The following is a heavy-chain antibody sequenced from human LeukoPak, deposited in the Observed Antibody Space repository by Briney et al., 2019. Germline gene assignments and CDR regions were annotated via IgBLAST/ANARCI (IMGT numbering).Heavy chain of an antibody. CDR3: ARVFESWIQPEYYFDY. D-gene: IGHD5-18*01. CDR2: IYYSGST. V-gene: IGHV4-59*01. Sequence: SETLSLTCTVSGGSISSYYWSWIRQPPGKGLEWIGYIYYSGSTNYNPSLKSRVTISVDTSKNQFSLKLSSVTAADTAVYYCARVFESWIQPEYYFDYWGQGTLVTVSS. J-gene: IGHJ4*02. CDR1: GGSISSYY.